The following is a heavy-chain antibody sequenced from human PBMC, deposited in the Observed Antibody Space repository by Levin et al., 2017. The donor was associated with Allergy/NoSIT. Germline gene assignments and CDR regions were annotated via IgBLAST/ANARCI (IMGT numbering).Heavy chain of an antibody. D-gene: IGHD3-22*01. J-gene: IGHJ4*02. Sequence: ASVKVSCKASGYTFTGYYMHWVRQAPGQGLEWMGWINPNSGGTNYAQKFQGRVTMTRDTSISTAYMELSRLRSDDTAVYYCARGDITMIVVVIPFDYWGQGTLVTVSS. CDR2: INPNSGGT. CDR3: ARGDITMIVVVIPFDY. CDR1: GYTFTGYY. V-gene: IGHV1-2*02.